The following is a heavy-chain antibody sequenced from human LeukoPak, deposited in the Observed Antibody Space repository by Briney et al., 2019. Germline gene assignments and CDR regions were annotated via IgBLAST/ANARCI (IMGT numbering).Heavy chain of an antibody. V-gene: IGHV4-4*07. CDR1: RGSLSYFY. Sequence: PQTLSLTCTVSRGSLSYFYCNWIRQPAGKGLGWIGRIYTRGRTYYNPSLKSRVSMSVDTSKNKFSLILSSATAADTAVYYCARGSGYYYVHPFDYWGQGTLVTVSS. CDR2: IYTRGRT. J-gene: IGHJ4*02. CDR3: ARGSGYYYVHPFDY. D-gene: IGHD3-22*01.